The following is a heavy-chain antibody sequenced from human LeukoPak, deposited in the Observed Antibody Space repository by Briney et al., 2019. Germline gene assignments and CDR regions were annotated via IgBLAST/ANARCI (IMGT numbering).Heavy chain of an antibody. CDR1: GFTLSSHW. CDR2: INQDGSEK. D-gene: IGHD1-1*01. Sequence: PGGSLRLSCVGSGFTLSSHWMSWVRQAPGKGPEWVTYINQDGSEKNYVDPVKGRFTISRDNAKNSLYLEMNSLRSEDTAVYHCATGGHYHGDWGQGTLVTVSS. V-gene: IGHV3-7*05. CDR3: ATGGHYHGD. J-gene: IGHJ4*02.